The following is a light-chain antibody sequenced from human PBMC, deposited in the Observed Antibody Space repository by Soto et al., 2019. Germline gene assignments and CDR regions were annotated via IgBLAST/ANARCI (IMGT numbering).Light chain of an antibody. CDR1: STNIGSNT. CDR3: QTWGTGMDVV. V-gene: IGLV1-44*01. J-gene: IGLJ2*01. Sequence: QSVLTQPPSVSGTPGQRVTIPCSGGSTNIGSNTVNWFQHLPGTAPKLLIYTNDQRPSAVPDRFSGSKSGTSASLAISGLQSEDEADYYCQTWGTGMDVVFGGGTKVTVL. CDR2: TND.